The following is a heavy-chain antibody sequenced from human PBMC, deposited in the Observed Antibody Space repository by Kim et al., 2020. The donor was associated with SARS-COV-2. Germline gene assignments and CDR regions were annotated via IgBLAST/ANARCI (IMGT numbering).Heavy chain of an antibody. CDR2: IYYSGST. D-gene: IGHD5-18*01. Sequence: SETLSLTCTVSGGSISSGGYYWSWIRQHPGKGLEWIGYIYYSGSTYYNPALKSRVTISVDTSKNQFSLKLSSVTAADTAVYYCASARRGDRTVAFDIWGQGTMVTLSS. CDR3: ASARRGDRTVAFDI. CDR1: GGSISSGGYY. J-gene: IGHJ3*02. V-gene: IGHV4-31*03.